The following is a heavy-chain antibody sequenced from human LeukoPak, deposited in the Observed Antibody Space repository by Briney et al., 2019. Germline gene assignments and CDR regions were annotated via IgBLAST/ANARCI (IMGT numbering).Heavy chain of an antibody. V-gene: IGHV3-30*18. Sequence: PGGSLRLSCAASGFTFSSYGMHWVRQAPGKGLEWVAVISYDGSNKYYADSVKGRFTISRDNSKNALYLQINNLGAEDTAVYYCAKDRPGAMLYFDCWGQGTLVTVSS. CDR3: AKDRPGAMLYFDC. CDR1: GFTFSSYG. J-gene: IGHJ4*02. D-gene: IGHD1-26*01. CDR2: ISYDGSNK.